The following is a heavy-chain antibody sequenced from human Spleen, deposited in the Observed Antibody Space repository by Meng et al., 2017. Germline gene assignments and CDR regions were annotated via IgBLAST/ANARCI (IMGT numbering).Heavy chain of an antibody. CDR3: ARYRELLWFGELYC. Sequence: GESLKISCAASRFTFSRYWMSWVRQAPGKGLKWVANIKEDGSDKNYVDSVKGRFTFSRDNAKNSLFLQMNSLRAEDTAVYYCARYRELLWFGELYCWGQGTLVTVSS. V-gene: IGHV3-7*01. J-gene: IGHJ4*02. CDR1: RFTFSRYW. D-gene: IGHD3-10*01. CDR2: IKEDGSDK.